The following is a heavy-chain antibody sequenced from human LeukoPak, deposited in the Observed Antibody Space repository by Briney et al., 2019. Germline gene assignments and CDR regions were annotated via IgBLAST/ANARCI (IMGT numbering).Heavy chain of an antibody. CDR3: ARVPIYYDSSGYYP. V-gene: IGHV1-69*05. D-gene: IGHD3-22*01. CDR2: IIPIFGTA. J-gene: IGHJ5*02. Sequence: SVKVSCKASGGTFSSYAISWVRQAPGQGLEWMGRIIPIFGTANYAQKFQGRVTITTDESTSTAYVELSSLRSEDTAVYYCARVPIYYDSSGYYPWGQGTLVTVSS. CDR1: GGTFSSYA.